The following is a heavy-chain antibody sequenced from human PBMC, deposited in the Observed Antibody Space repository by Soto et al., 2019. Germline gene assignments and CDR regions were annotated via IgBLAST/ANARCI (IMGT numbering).Heavy chain of an antibody. J-gene: IGHJ4*02. D-gene: IGHD6-13*01. Sequence: SVKVSCQASGYNFPGYYMHWVRQAPGQPLEWMGWINPNSGGTNYAQKFQGRVTMTRDTSISTAYMELSRLRSDDTAVYYCARSPRGVAAAPYYFDYWGQGNLVTVSS. CDR2: INPNSGGT. V-gene: IGHV1-2*02. CDR1: GYNFPGYY. CDR3: ARSPRGVAAAPYYFDY.